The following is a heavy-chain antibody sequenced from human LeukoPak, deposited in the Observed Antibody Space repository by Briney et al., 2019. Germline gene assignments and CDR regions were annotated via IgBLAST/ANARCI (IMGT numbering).Heavy chain of an antibody. CDR1: GYTFTSYG. D-gene: IGHD3-22*01. CDR2: ISAYNGNT. CDR3: AREKGYYDSSGYYFAGDWFDP. J-gene: IGHJ5*02. V-gene: IGHV1-18*01. Sequence: ASVKVSCKASGYTFTSYGISWVRQAPGQGLEWMGWISAYNGNTNYAQKLQGRVTMTTDTSTSTAYMELRSLRSDGTAVYYCAREKGYYDSSGYYFAGDWFDPWGQGTLVTVSS.